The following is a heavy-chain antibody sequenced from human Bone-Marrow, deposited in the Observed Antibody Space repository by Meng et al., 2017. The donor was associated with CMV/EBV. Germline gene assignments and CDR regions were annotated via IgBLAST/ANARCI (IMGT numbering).Heavy chain of an antibody. CDR1: EYTFTGYY. CDR3: ARTSTNYYYYGMDV. D-gene: IGHD4-11*01. J-gene: IGHJ6*02. Sequence: ASVKVSCKASEYTFTGYYMHWVRQAPGQGLEWMGWINPNSGGTNYAQKFKGRVTMTRDTSISTAYMELSRLRSDDTAVYYCARTSTNYYYYGMDVWGQGTTVTVSS. V-gene: IGHV1-2*02. CDR2: INPNSGGT.